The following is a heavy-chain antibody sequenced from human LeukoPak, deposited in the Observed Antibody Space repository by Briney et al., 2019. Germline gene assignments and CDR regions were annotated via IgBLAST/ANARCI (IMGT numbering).Heavy chain of an antibody. D-gene: IGHD3-10*01. Sequence: PSETLSLTCTVSGYSIRSGFYWGWIRQPPGKGLGCIGYIHYTGSTNYNPSLKSRVTVSVDTSKNQFSLKLSSVTAADTAIYYCARGGHYGSGNDFRFDPWGQGTLVTVSS. CDR2: IHYTGST. V-gene: IGHV4-61*01. CDR3: ARGGHYGSGNDFRFDP. CDR1: GYSIRSGFY. J-gene: IGHJ5*02.